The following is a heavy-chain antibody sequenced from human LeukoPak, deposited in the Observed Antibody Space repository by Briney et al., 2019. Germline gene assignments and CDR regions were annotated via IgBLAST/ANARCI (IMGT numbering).Heavy chain of an antibody. D-gene: IGHD2-15*01. V-gene: IGHV1-2*02. J-gene: IGHJ6*02. CDR2: INPNSGGT. CDR1: GYTFTSYA. CDR3: ARDSAVVAGHGMDV. Sequence: ASVKVSCKASGYTFTSYAMNWVRQAPGQGLEWMGWINPNSGGTNYAQKFQGRVTMTRDTSISTAYMELSRLRSDDTAVYYCARDSAVVAGHGMDVWGRGTTVTVSS.